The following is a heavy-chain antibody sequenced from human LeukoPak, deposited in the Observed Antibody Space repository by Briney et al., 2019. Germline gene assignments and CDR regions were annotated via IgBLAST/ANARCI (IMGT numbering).Heavy chain of an antibody. CDR3: ARDLFGPGY. Sequence: PGGSLRLSCAASGFTFSTYGMHWVRHAPGKGLVWVSRINSAGNSASYADSVEGRFTISRDNAENTLYLQMNSLRAEDTAVYYCARDLFGPGYSGQGTLVTVSS. V-gene: IGHV3-74*01. J-gene: IGHJ4*02. D-gene: IGHD3-10*01. CDR2: INSAGNSA. CDR1: GFTFSTYG.